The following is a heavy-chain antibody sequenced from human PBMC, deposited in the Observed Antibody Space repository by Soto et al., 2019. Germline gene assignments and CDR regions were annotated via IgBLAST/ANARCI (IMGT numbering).Heavy chain of an antibody. CDR2: IWYDGSNK. J-gene: IGHJ4*02. CDR3: AKFGEPVVVPAGHDFDY. D-gene: IGHD2-2*01. Sequence: GGSLRLSCAASGFNFSSYGMHWVRQAPGKGLEWVAVIWYDGSNKYYTDSVKGRFTISRDNSKNTLYLQMNSLRAEDTAVYYCAKFGEPVVVPAGHDFDYWGQGTLVTVSS. V-gene: IGHV3-33*06. CDR1: GFNFSSYG.